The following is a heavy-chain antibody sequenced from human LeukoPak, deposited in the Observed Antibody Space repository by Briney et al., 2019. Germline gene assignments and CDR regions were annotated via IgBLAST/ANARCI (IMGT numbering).Heavy chain of an antibody. D-gene: IGHD6-13*01. Sequence: PSETLSRTCTVSGCSVSSYYWSWLRQPPGKGLEWIGYIYYSGSTNYNPSLKSRVTISVDTSKTRFSLKLSSVTAANTAITYCARALLAAAGRNYYYYYMDVWGKGTTVTVSS. CDR3: ARALLAAAGRNYYYYYMDV. V-gene: IGHV4-59*02. CDR1: GCSVSSYY. CDR2: IYYSGST. J-gene: IGHJ6*03.